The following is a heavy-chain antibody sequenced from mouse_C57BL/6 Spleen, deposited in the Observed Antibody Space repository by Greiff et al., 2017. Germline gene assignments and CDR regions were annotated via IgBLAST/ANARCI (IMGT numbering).Heavy chain of an antibody. CDR3: ARGNLYCGNFDY. Sequence: VHLVESGAELARPGASVTMSCKASGYTFTSYTMHWVKQRPGQGLEWIGYINPSSGYTKYNQKFKDKATLTAGESSSTAYMQLSSLASEDSAVYYCARGNLYCGNFDYWGQGTTLTVSS. CDR1: GYTFTSYT. J-gene: IGHJ2*01. D-gene: IGHD2-1*01. CDR2: INPSSGYT. V-gene: IGHV1-4*01.